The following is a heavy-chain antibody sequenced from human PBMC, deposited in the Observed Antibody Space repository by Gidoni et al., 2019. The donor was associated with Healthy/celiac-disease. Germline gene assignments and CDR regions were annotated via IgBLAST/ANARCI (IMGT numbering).Heavy chain of an antibody. V-gene: IGHV3-7*03. Sequence: EVQLLEPGGGWVQPGGYLRLSCAASGFTFSIYWMSWVRQAPAKGLEWVANRKQDGSEKYYVDSVKGRFTIYRDNAKNSLYLQVNSLRAEDTAVYYCARDDGYCSSGSCSTFDAFDIWGQGTMVTVSS. CDR3: ARDDGYCSSGSCSTFDAFDI. J-gene: IGHJ3*02. CDR1: GFTFSIYW. CDR2: RKQDGSEK. D-gene: IGHD2-15*01.